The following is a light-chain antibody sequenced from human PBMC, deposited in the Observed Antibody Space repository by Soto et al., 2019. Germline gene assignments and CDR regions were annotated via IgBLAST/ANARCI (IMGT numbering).Light chain of an antibody. CDR2: TTN. V-gene: IGLV1-44*01. CDR3: AAWDDSLNGHV. J-gene: IGLJ1*01. Sequence: QSVLTQPRSASGTPGQRVTISCSGSSSNIGTSSVHWFQQLPGTAPKLLISTTNQRPSGVPERFSGSKSGTSASLAISGLQSEDEAVYYCAAWDDSLNGHVFGTGTKLTVL. CDR1: SSNIGTSS.